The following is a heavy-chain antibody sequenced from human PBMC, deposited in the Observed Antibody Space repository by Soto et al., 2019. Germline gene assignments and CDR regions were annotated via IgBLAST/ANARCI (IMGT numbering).Heavy chain of an antibody. D-gene: IGHD2-2*01. CDR1: GFTFSSYG. V-gene: IGHV3-33*01. J-gene: IGHJ5*02. CDR3: ARDPVVPAAMVGSPSGLGDWFDP. CDR2: IWYDGSNK. Sequence: GGSLRLSCAASGFTFSSYGMHWVRQAPGKGLEWVAVIWYDGSNKYYADSVKGRFTISRDNSKNTLYLQMNSLRAEDTAVYYCARDPVVPAAMVGSPSGLGDWFDPWGQGTLVTVSS.